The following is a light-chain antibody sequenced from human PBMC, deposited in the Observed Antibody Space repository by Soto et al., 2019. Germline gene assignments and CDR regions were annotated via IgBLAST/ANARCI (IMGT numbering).Light chain of an antibody. V-gene: IGKV3D-20*01. CDR1: QNGSSY. CDR3: QQYAYSPRT. J-gene: IGKJ1*01. Sequence: ILFTQSPATLSLSPGDRATLSWGCSQNGSSYLSWYQQKPGQAPRLLIYDASNRASGTPARFSGSGSETDFTLTISRLEPEDFAVYYCQQYAYSPRTFGQGTKVDI. CDR2: DAS.